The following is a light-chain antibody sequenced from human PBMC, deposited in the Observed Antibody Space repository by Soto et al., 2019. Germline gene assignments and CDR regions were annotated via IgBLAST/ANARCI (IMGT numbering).Light chain of an antibody. Sequence: QSALAQPASVSGSPGQSITISCTGTSSDVGRYNSVSWFQQHPGKASKLLIYDVSNWPSGVSDRFSGSKSGNTASLTISGLQAEDEADYYGSSFTTSSTFGFGTGTKLTVL. CDR3: SSFTTSSTFG. CDR2: DVS. V-gene: IGLV2-14*01. CDR1: SSDVGRYNS. J-gene: IGLJ1*01.